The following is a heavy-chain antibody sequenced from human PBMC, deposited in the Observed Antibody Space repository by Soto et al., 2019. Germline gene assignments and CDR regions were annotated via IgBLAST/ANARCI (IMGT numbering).Heavy chain of an antibody. CDR3: ATKITVPQGDY. V-gene: IGHV3-33*01. Sequence: QVQLVESGGGVVQPGRSLRLSCAASGFTFGRYDMHWVRQAPGKGLEWVSVIWHDGSNEYSADSVKGRFTISRDNSKDTLSLQMNSLRAEDTALYYGATKITVPQGDYCGQGTLVTVSS. CDR2: IWHDGSNE. D-gene: IGHD1-20*01. J-gene: IGHJ4*02. CDR1: GFTFGRYD.